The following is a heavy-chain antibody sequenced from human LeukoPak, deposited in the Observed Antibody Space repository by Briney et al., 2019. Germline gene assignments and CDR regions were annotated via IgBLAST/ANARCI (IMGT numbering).Heavy chain of an antibody. CDR2: IYYSGTT. V-gene: IGHV4-39*01. J-gene: IGHJ4*02. D-gene: IGHD3-3*01. CDR3: ARLRFDFWSGYTHPYFDY. CDR1: GGSISSSSYS. Sequence: NPSETLSLTCTVSGGSISSSSYSWGWIRHPPGKGLEWIGSIYYSGTTYYNPSLKSRVTISVDTSKIQFSLKLSSVAATDTAVYFCARLRFDFWSGYTHPYFDYWGQGTLVTVS.